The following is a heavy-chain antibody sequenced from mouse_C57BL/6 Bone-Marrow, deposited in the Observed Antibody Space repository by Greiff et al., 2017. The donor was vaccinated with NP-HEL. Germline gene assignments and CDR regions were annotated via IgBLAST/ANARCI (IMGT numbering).Heavy chain of an antibody. J-gene: IGHJ4*01. D-gene: IGHD2-4*01. CDR3: ARNDYDYDGDYYAMDD. CDR2: IWTGGGT. CDR1: GFSFTSYA. Sequence: VQVVESGPGLVAPSQCLSITCTVSGFSFTSYAISWVRQPPGKGLEWLGVIWTGGGTNYNSALKSRLSISKDNSKSQVFLKMNSLQTDDTARYYCARNDYDYDGDYYAMDDWGQGTSVTVSS. V-gene: IGHV2-9-1*01.